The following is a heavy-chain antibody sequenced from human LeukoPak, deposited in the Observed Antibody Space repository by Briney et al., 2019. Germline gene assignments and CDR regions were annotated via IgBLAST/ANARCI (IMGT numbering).Heavy chain of an antibody. J-gene: IGHJ4*02. CDR1: GFTFGNYG. V-gene: IGHV3-33*06. CDR2: IWNDGNNK. Sequence: GGSLRLSCVASGFTFGNYGMHWVRQAPGKGLEWVAVIWNDGNNKYHADSVKGRLTISRDNFKNTLYLQMNSLRAEDTAVYYCAKGTVAGTPFFDYWGQGTLVTVPS. D-gene: IGHD6-19*01. CDR3: AKGTVAGTPFFDY.